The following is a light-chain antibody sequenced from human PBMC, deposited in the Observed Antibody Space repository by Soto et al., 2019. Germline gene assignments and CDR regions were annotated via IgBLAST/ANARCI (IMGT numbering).Light chain of an antibody. CDR2: DAS. V-gene: IGKV1-5*01. Sequence: DIQMTHSPSTLSASVGDRVTITCRASQSISSWLAWYQQKPGKAPKLLIYDASSLESGVPSRFSGSGSGTEFTLTISSLQPDDFATYYCQQYNSYSKTFGQGTKVAIK. J-gene: IGKJ1*01. CDR1: QSISSW. CDR3: QQYNSYSKT.